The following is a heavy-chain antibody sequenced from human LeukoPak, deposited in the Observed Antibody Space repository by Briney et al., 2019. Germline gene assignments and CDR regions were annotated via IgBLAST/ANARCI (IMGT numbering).Heavy chain of an antibody. V-gene: IGHV3-23*01. D-gene: IGHD3-22*01. CDR3: AKGNAMIVVEGLDY. CDR2: ISGSGGST. Sequence: GGSLRFSCAASGFTFSSYAMSWVRQAPGKGLEWVSAISGSGGSTYYADSVKGRFTISRDNSKNTLYLQMNSLRAEDTAVYYCAKGNAMIVVEGLDYWGQGTLVTVSS. CDR1: GFTFSSYA. J-gene: IGHJ4*02.